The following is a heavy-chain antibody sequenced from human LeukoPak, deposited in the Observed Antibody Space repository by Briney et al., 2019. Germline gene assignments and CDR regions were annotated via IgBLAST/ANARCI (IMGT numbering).Heavy chain of an antibody. CDR1: GYTFTSHY. V-gene: IGHV1-46*01. CDR2: INPSGGGT. J-gene: IGHJ4*02. Sequence: ASVKVSCKASGYTFTSHYMHWVRQAPGQGLEWMGIINPSGGGTRYAQKFQGRVTMTRDTPTSTVYMELSSLRSEDAAGYYCARDREAAAGSLPDYWGQGTLVIVSS. CDR3: ARDREAAAGSLPDY. D-gene: IGHD6-13*01.